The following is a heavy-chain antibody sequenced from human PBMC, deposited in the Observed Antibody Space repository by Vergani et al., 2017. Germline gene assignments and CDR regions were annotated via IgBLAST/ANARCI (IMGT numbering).Heavy chain of an antibody. CDR3: ARDEYSSGWGP. CDR2: ISAYNGNT. V-gene: IGHV1-18*01. J-gene: IGHJ5*02. CDR1: GYTFTSYG. D-gene: IGHD6-19*01. Sequence: QVQLVQSGAEVKKPGASVKVSCKASGYTFTSYGISLVRQAPGQGLEWMGWISAYNGNTNYAQKLQGRGTMTTDTSTSPAYMELRSLGSDDTAGYCWARDEYSSGWGPWGQGTLVTVSS.